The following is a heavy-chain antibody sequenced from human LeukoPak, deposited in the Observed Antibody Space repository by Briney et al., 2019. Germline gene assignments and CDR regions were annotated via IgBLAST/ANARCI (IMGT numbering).Heavy chain of an antibody. D-gene: IGHD4-11*01. Sequence: PSETLSLTCAVYGGSFSGYYWSWIRQPPGKGLEWIGEINHSGSTNYNPSLKSRVTISVDTSKNQFSLKLSSVTAADTAVYYCARGSVTSYYFDYWGQGTLDTVSS. V-gene: IGHV4-34*01. CDR3: ARGSVTSYYFDY. J-gene: IGHJ4*02. CDR1: GGSFSGYY. CDR2: INHSGST.